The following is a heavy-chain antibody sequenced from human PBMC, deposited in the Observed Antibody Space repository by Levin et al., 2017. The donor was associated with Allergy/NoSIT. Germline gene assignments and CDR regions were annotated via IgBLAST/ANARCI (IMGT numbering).Heavy chain of an antibody. CDR1: GGSISSYY. J-gene: IGHJ4*02. Sequence: SQTLSLTCTVSGGSISSYYWSWIRQPPGKGLEWIGYIYYSGSTNYNPSLKSRVTISVDTSKNQFSLKLRSVTAADTAVYYCARIRRGYSGYEIYYFDYWGQGTLVTVSS. V-gene: IGHV4-59*01. CDR2: IYYSGST. D-gene: IGHD5-12*01. CDR3: ARIRRGYSGYEIYYFDY.